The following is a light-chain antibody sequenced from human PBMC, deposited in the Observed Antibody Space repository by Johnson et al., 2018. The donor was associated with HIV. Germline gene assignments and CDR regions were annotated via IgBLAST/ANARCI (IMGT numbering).Light chain of an antibody. CDR1: SSNIGNNY. Sequence: HSVLSQPPSVSAAPGQKVTISCSGSSSNIGNNYVSWYQQLPGTAPKLLIYDSYKRPSGIPDRFSGSKSGTSATLGITGLQTGDEADYYCGTWDSSLSAHYVFGTGTKVTVL. V-gene: IGLV1-51*01. J-gene: IGLJ1*01. CDR3: GTWDSSLSAHYV. CDR2: DSY.